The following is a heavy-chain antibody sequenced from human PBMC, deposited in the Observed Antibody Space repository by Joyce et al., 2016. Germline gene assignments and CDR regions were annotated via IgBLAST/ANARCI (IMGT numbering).Heavy chain of an antibody. CDR3: AGEFRDPGGTFRNGFAV. Sequence: QLQLQESGPGLVKSSETLSLTCTVSGASISRNTHYWGWIRQSPGKGLEWIATLYYSGSTYYNPSLRSRLSKSVDTSKNQFSLRLSAVTAADTALYYCAGEFRDPGGTFRNGFAVWGQGTMVTVSS. CDR2: LYYSGST. J-gene: IGHJ3*01. D-gene: IGHD1-26*01. V-gene: IGHV4-39*07. CDR1: GASISRNTHY.